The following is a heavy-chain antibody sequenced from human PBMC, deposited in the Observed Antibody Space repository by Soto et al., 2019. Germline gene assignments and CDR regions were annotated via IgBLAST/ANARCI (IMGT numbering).Heavy chain of an antibody. CDR2: MNPINGAT. CDR1: GYDFTAYD. J-gene: IGHJ6*02. D-gene: IGHD6-13*01. Sequence: ASVKVSCKASGYDFTAYDINWVRQASGQGLEWMGWMNPINGATGSARRFQGRVSMTRNTATGTAYLELTSLRSDDSAVYYCGRGPSPRAPAGGTPYYYAMDVWGQGTTVTVSS. V-gene: IGHV1-8*02. CDR3: GRGPSPRAPAGGTPYYYAMDV.